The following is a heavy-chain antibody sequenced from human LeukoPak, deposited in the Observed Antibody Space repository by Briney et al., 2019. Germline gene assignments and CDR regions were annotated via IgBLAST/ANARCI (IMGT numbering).Heavy chain of an antibody. D-gene: IGHD6-13*01. J-gene: IGHJ4*02. V-gene: IGHV3-30*18. CDR2: ISYDGSNR. CDR1: GLTFSSYG. Sequence: GGSLRLSCAASGLTFSSYGMHWVRQAPGKGLEWVALISYDGSNRYYADSVKGRFTISRDNSKNTLYLQMNSLRAEDTAVYYCAKDPRRYSRTGGYFDYWGQGTLVTVSS. CDR3: AKDPRRYSRTGGYFDY.